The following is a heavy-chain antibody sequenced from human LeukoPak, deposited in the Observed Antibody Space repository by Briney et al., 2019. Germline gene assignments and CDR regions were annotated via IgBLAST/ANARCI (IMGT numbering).Heavy chain of an antibody. J-gene: IGHJ2*01. Sequence: GGSLRLSCAASGFTFSSYAVTWVRQAPGKGQEWVSAISGTGGSTLYADSVKGRSTISRDNSKNTLYLQMNSLRADDTAVYYCAKGGYYGPRYFDLWGRGTLVTVTS. D-gene: IGHD3-10*01. CDR3: AKGGYYGPRYFDL. V-gene: IGHV3-23*01. CDR2: ISGTGGST. CDR1: GFTFSSYA.